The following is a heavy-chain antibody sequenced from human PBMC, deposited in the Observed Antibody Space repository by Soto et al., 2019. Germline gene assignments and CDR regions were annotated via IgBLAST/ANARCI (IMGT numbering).Heavy chain of an antibody. CDR3: ARGDCSGGSCYLDY. D-gene: IGHD2-15*01. V-gene: IGHV4-59*01. Sequence: QVQLQESGPGLVKPSETLSLTCTVSGGSISSYYWSWIRQPPGKGLEWIGYIYYSGSTNYNPSLKSRVTISVDTSKTQFSLKLSSVTAADTAVYYCARGDCSGGSCYLDYWGQGTLVTVSS. CDR2: IYYSGST. CDR1: GGSISSYY. J-gene: IGHJ4*02.